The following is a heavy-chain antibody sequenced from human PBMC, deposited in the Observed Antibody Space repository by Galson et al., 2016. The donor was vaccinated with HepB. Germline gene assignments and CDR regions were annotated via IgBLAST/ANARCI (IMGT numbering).Heavy chain of an antibody. V-gene: IGHV1-18*01. CDR1: GYTFTNYG. Sequence: SVKVSCKASGYTFTNYGISWVRQAPGQGLEWMGWISPYNGSTNYAQKLQGRVTMTTDTSTSTAYMELRSLRSDDTAVYYCARVIFAIAARRTTVTRPFDYWGQGTLVTVSS. CDR3: ARVIFAIAARRTTVTRPFDY. J-gene: IGHJ4*02. CDR2: ISPYNGST. D-gene: IGHD6-6*01.